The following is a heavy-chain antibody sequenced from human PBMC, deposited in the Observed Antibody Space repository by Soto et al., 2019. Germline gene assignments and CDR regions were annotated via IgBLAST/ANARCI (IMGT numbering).Heavy chain of an antibody. CDR1: GVSITTGGSY. D-gene: IGHD2-2*02. CDR2: IYHSGNT. CDR3: ARARFQVLYGKPYFDS. J-gene: IGHJ4*02. Sequence: SDTLSLTCTVSGVSITTGGSYWSWIRQHPGKGLEWIGNIYHSGNTYYNPSLKSRLTISVDTSKNHFSLMVDSVTAADTAVYYCARARFQVLYGKPYFDSWGQGTLVTVSS. V-gene: IGHV4-31*03.